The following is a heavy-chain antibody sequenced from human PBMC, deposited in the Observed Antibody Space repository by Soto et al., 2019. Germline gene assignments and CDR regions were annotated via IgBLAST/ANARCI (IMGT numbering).Heavy chain of an antibody. CDR2: ISGSGGST. V-gene: IGHV3-23*01. Sequence: PGGSLRLSCAASGFTFSSYAMSWVRKNPGKGLEWVSAISGSGGSTYYADSVKGRFTISRDNSKNTLYLQMNSLRAEDTAVYYSANSEMATISGPAPGYYFDYWGQGTLVTVSS. J-gene: IGHJ4*02. D-gene: IGHD5-12*01. CDR1: GFTFSSYA. CDR3: ANSEMATISGPAPGYYFDY.